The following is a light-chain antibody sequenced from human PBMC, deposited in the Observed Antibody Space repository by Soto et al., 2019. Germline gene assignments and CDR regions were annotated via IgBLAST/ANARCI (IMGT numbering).Light chain of an antibody. CDR3: QQYYSTPL. Sequence: DIVLTQSPDSLAVSLGERATINCKSSQSVLYSSNNKNYLAWYQQKPEQPPKVLIHWASTRESGVPDRFSGSGSGTDFTLTISSLQAEDVAVYYCQQYYSTPLFGQGTKLEIK. CDR1: QSVLYSSNNKNY. V-gene: IGKV4-1*01. CDR2: WAS. J-gene: IGKJ2*01.